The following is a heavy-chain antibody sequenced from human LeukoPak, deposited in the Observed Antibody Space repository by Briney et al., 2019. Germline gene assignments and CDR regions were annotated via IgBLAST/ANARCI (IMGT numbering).Heavy chain of an antibody. CDR2: INPNSGGT. V-gene: IGHV1-2*02. D-gene: IGHD4-17*01. Sequence: GASVKVSCKASGYTFTGYYMHWVRQAPGQGLEWVGWINPNSGGTNYAQKFQGRVTMTRDTSISTAYMELSRLRSDDTAVYYCARLGKRIPNPVETVTTPGYLGYWGQGTLVTVSS. CDR3: ARLGKRIPNPVETVTTPGYLGY. J-gene: IGHJ4*02. CDR1: GYTFTGYY.